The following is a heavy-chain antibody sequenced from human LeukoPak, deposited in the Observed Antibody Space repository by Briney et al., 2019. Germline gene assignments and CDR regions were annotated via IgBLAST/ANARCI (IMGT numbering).Heavy chain of an antibody. V-gene: IGHV3-11*01. CDR2: ISDGGDTI. CDR1: EFVLSDYY. J-gene: IGHJ4*02. D-gene: IGHD3-10*01. CDR3: AREMEGDYGSGTFFDL. Sequence: GGSLRLSCAASEFVLSDYYMRWLRLAPGKGLEWVAYISDGGDTIYYTDSVKGRFTISRDNAKNSLYLQMNGLRVEDTAVYYCAREMEGDYGSGTFFDLWGQGNMVTVSS.